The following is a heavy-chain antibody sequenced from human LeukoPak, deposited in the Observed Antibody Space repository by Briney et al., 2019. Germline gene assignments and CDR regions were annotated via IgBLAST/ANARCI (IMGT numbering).Heavy chain of an antibody. Sequence: GSLRLSCAGSGFTFNNYAMSWVRQTPTKGLEWVSTITIAGDGTYYADPVRGRFTMSRDKSKNTLYLQMSSLRAEDTAVYYCVRAAPIDCSSTTCSLFDNWGQGILVTVSS. CDR1: GFTFNNYA. D-gene: IGHD2-2*01. CDR2: ITIAGDGT. CDR3: VRAAPIDCSSTTCSLFDN. J-gene: IGHJ4*02. V-gene: IGHV3-23*01.